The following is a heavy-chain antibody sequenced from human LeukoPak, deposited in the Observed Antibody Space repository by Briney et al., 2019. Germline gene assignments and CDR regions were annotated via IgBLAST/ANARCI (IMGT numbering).Heavy chain of an antibody. Sequence: PSETLSLTCTVSGGSISSYYWSWIRQPPGKGLEWIGYIYYSGSTNYNPSLKGRVTISVDTSKNQFSLKLSSVTAADTAVYYCARGRPSVDTAMVQYYYYGMDVWGQGTTVTVSS. CDR3: ARGRPSVDTAMVQYYYYGMDV. CDR2: IYYSGST. CDR1: GGSISSYY. V-gene: IGHV4-59*01. J-gene: IGHJ6*02. D-gene: IGHD5-18*01.